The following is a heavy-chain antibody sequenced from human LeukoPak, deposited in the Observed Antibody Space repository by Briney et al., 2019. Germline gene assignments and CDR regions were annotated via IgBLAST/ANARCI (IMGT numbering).Heavy chain of an antibody. CDR2: IRYDGSNK. Sequence: GGSLRLSCAASGFTFSSYGMHWVRQAPGKGLEWVAFIRYDGSNKYYADSVKGRFTISRDNSKNTLYLQMNSLRAEDTAVYYCASYGVSGWYRVDYWGQGTLVTVSS. CDR3: ASYGVSGWYRVDY. V-gene: IGHV3-30*02. J-gene: IGHJ4*02. D-gene: IGHD6-19*01. CDR1: GFTFSSYG.